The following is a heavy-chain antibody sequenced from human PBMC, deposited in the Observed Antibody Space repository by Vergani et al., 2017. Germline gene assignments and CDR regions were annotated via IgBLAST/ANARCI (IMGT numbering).Heavy chain of an antibody. Sequence: QVQLVESGGGVVQPGRSLRLSCAASGFTFSSYAMHWVRQAPGKGLEWVAVISYDGSNKYYADSVKGRFTISRDNSKNTLYLQMNSLRAEDTAVYYCALWGENYYYGMDVWGQGTTVTVSS. CDR2: ISYDGSNK. CDR3: ALWGENYYYGMDV. D-gene: IGHD3-10*01. V-gene: IGHV3-30-3*01. CDR1: GFTFSSYA. J-gene: IGHJ6*02.